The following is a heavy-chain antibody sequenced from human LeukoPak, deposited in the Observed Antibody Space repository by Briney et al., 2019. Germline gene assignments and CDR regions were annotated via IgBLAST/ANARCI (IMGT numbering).Heavy chain of an antibody. J-gene: IGHJ1*01. Sequence: SETLSLTCTVSGGSISSYYWNWIRQPAGKGLEWIGHIYTSGSTNYNSSLKSRVTMSVDTSKNQFSVKLNSVIAADTALYYCARRRYYDGSGYLEWGQGTLLSVSS. D-gene: IGHD3-22*01. CDR2: IYTSGST. V-gene: IGHV4-4*07. CDR3: ARRRYYDGSGYLE. CDR1: GGSISSYY.